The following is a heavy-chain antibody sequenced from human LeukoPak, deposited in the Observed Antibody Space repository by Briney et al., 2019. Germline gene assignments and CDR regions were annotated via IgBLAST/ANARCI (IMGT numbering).Heavy chain of an antibody. CDR2: IIPIFGTA. Sequence: ASVKVSCKASGGTFSSYAISWVRQAPGQGLEWMGGIIPIFGTANYAQKFQGRVTITADESTSTAYMELSSLRSEDTAVYYCARDPVPVSGWPRYYGMDVWGRGTTVTVSS. CDR3: ARDPVPVSGWPRYYGMDV. D-gene: IGHD6-19*01. CDR1: GGTFSSYA. V-gene: IGHV1-69*01. J-gene: IGHJ6*02.